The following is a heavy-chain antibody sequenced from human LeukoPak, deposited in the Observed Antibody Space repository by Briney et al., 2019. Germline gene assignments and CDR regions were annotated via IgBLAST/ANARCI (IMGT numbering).Heavy chain of an antibody. J-gene: IGHJ5*02. Sequence: PGGSLRLSCAASGFTFSSYGMHWVRQAPGKGLEWVSGISWNSGSIGYADSVKGRFTISRDNAKNSLYLQMNSLRAEDTALYYCAKLNHWGQGTLVTVSS. CDR3: AKLNH. CDR2: ISWNSGSI. CDR1: GFTFSSYG. V-gene: IGHV3-9*01.